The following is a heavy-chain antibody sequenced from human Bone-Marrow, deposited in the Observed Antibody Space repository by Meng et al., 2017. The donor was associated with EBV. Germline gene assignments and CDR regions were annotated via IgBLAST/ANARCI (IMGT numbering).Heavy chain of an antibody. V-gene: IGHV4-34*01. CDR3: ATEGDSGSRWTGYFQD. CDR1: GGSFSGYY. CDR2: INHSGST. D-gene: IGHD5-12*01. J-gene: IGHJ1*01. Sequence: QVQLQQWGVGLLKPSETLPLTCAVYGGSFSGYYWSWIRQPPGKGLEWIGEINHSGSTNYNPSLKSRVTMSLDTSKNQFSLKLKSVTDADTAVYFCATEGDSGSRWTGYFQDWGPGSLVTVSS.